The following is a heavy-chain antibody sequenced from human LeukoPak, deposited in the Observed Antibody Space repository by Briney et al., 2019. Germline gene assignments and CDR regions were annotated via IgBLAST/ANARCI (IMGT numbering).Heavy chain of an antibody. D-gene: IGHD3-22*01. CDR2: ISWNSGSI. Sequence: GRSLRLSCAASGFTFDDYAMHWVRQAPGKGLEWVSGISWNSGSIGYVDSVKGRFTISRDNAKSSLYLQMNSLRAEDTALYYCAAGGYPDYWGQGTLVTVSS. J-gene: IGHJ4*02. CDR3: AAGGYPDY. CDR1: GFTFDDYA. V-gene: IGHV3-9*01.